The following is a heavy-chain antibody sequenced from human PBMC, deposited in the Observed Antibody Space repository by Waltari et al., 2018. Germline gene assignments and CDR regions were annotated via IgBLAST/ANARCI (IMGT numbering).Heavy chain of an antibody. D-gene: IGHD3-16*01. J-gene: IGHJ4*02. CDR2: IYYSGST. CDR3: ARVFFGTGFYFDY. CDR1: GGSVSSYY. Sequence: QVQLQESGPGLVKPSETLSLTCTVSGGSVSSYYWSWIRQPPGKGLEWIGYIYYSGSTNYNPSLKSRVTISVDTSKNQFSLKLSSVTAADTAVYYCARVFFGTGFYFDYWGQGTLVTVSS. V-gene: IGHV4-59*02.